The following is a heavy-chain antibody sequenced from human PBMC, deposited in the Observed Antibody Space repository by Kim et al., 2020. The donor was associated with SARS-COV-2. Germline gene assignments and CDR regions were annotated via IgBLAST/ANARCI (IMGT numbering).Heavy chain of an antibody. CDR1: GFTFSSYW. CDR3: ARGYSSSWYLPIGVGYYYYYGMDV. CDR2: INSDGSST. V-gene: IGHV3-74*01. Sequence: GGSLRLSCAASGFTFSSYWMHWVRQAPGKGLVWVSRINSDGSSTSYADSVKGRFTISRDNAKNTLYLQMNSLRAEDTAVYYCARGYSSSWYLPIGVGYYYYYGMDVWGQGTTVTVSS. D-gene: IGHD6-13*01. J-gene: IGHJ6*02.